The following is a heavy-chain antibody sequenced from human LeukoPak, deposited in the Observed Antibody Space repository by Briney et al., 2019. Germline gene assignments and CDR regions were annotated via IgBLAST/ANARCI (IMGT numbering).Heavy chain of an antibody. D-gene: IGHD3-22*01. J-gene: IGHJ4*02. CDR1: GFSFSSYA. CDR3: AKEGRPKSGGGYYDY. V-gene: IGHV3-23*01. Sequence: GGSLRLSCAASGFSFSSYAMGWVRQAPGKGLEWVSTVNENGGHTYYADSVKGRFTMSRDNSKDTLYLQMNSLRAEDTAVYYCAKEGRPKSGGGYYDYWGQGTRVTVSS. CDR2: VNENGGHT.